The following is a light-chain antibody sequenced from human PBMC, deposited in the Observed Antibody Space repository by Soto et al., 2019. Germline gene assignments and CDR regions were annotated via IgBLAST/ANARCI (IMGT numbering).Light chain of an antibody. CDR2: EGS. CDR3: CSYAGSSTLVV. CDR1: SSGVGSYNL. V-gene: IGLV2-23*03. Sequence: QSVLTQPASVSRSPGQSITISCTETSSGVGSYNLVSWYQQHPGKAPKLMIYEGSKRPSGVSNRFSGSKSGNTASLTISGLQAEDEAHYYCCSYAGSSTLVVFGGGTKLTVL. J-gene: IGLJ2*01.